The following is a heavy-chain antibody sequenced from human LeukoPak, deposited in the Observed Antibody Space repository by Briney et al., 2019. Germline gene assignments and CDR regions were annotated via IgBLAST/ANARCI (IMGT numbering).Heavy chain of an antibody. Sequence: SETLSLTCTVSGGSISSSSYYWGWIRQPPGKELEWIGSIYSGGSSYYNPSLKSRVTISVDTSNNQFSLKVNSVTAADTAAYYCARDAGHQLSRRNYYAMDVWGQGTTVTVSS. CDR3: ARDAGHQLSRRNYYAMDV. V-gene: IGHV4-39*07. J-gene: IGHJ6*02. CDR1: GGSISSSSYY. CDR2: IYSGGSS. D-gene: IGHD1-1*01.